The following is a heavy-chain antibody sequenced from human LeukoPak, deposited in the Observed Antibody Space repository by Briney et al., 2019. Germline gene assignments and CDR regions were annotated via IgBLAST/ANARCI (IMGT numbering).Heavy chain of an antibody. D-gene: IGHD1-1*01. CDR3: ARGPPRGKYYYMDV. J-gene: IGHJ6*03. V-gene: IGHV3-13*01. Sequence: QAGGSLRLSCAASGFTFSSFDMHWVRQPTGQGLEWVSTIGTASATYYPGSVEGRFTLSRDKAKNSLYLQMNSLTAGDTAVYYCARGPPRGKYYYMDVWGKGTTVTVSS. CDR1: GFTFSSFD. CDR2: IGTASAT.